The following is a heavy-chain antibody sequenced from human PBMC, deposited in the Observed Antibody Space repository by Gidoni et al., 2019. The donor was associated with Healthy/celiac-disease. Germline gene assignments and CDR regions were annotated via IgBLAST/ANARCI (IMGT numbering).Heavy chain of an antibody. CDR2: ISGSGGST. D-gene: IGHD6-13*01. CDR1: GFTFSSYA. CDR3: ANVPSAATSNYYGMDV. V-gene: IGHV3-23*01. J-gene: IGHJ6*02. Sequence: EVQLLESGGGLVQPGGSLRLSCAASGFTFSSYAMSWVRQAPGKGLEWVSAISGSGGSTYDADSVKGRLTISRDNSKNTLYLQMKSLRAEDTAVYYCANVPSAATSNYYGMDVWGQGTTVTVSS.